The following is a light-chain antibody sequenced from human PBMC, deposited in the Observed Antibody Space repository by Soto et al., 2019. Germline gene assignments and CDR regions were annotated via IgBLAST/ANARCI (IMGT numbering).Light chain of an antibody. CDR2: GTS. Sequence: EIVLTQSPGTLSLSPGERATLSCRASQSVSSSYLAWYQQKPGQAPRLLIYGTSSRATGIPDKFSGSGSGTDFTLTINRLDPEDSAVYYCQRYGSSLYTFGQGTKLEIK. J-gene: IGKJ2*01. CDR3: QRYGSSLYT. V-gene: IGKV3-20*01. CDR1: QSVSSSY.